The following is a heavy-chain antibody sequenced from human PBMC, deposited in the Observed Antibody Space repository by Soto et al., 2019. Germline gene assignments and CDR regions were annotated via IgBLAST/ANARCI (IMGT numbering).Heavy chain of an antibody. D-gene: IGHD6-6*01. V-gene: IGHV1-18*01. CDR1: GYTFTNYG. CDR2: ISGYSGNT. Sequence: QVQLVQSGAEVKKPGASVKVSCKASGYTFTNYGFSWVRQAPGQGLAWMGWISGYSGNTNYAERLQVRVTMTTDTSTSTAYMELKSLRYDDTAVYYCAREGQLGYWGQGTPVTVSS. CDR3: AREGQLGY. J-gene: IGHJ4*02.